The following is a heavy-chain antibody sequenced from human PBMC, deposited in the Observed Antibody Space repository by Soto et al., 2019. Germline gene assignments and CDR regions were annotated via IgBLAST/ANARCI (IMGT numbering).Heavy chain of an antibody. J-gene: IGHJ5*02. CDR2: IIPIFGTA. V-gene: IGHV1-69*13. Sequence: SVKVSCKASGGTFSSYAISWVRQAPGQGLEWMGGIIPIFGTANYAQKFQGRVTITADESMSTAYMELSSLRSEDTAVYYCARDPYGSRINWFDPWGQGTLVTVSS. D-gene: IGHD3-10*01. CDR3: ARDPYGSRINWFDP. CDR1: GGTFSSYA.